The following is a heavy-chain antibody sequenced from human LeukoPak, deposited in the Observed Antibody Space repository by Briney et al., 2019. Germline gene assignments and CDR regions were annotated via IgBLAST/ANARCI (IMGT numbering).Heavy chain of an antibody. Sequence: SETLSLTCTVSGGSISSYYWSWIRQPPGKGLEWIGYIYYSGSTYYNPSLKSRVTISVDTSKNQFSLKLSSVTAADTAVYYCARVAGSYYFGYWGQGTLVTVSS. V-gene: IGHV4-59*08. CDR1: GGSISSYY. CDR3: ARVAGSYYFGY. D-gene: IGHD1-26*01. J-gene: IGHJ4*02. CDR2: IYYSGST.